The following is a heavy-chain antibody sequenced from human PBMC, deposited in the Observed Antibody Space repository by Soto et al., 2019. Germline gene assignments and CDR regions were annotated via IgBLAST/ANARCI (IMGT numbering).Heavy chain of an antibody. CDR2: IIPILGIA. V-gene: IGHV1-69*02. Sequence: ASVKVSCKASGGTFSSYTISWVRQAPGQGLEWMGRIIPILGIANYAQKIQGRVTITADKSTSTAYMELSSLRSEDTAVYYCARSAASSSDLGYWGQGTLVTVSS. J-gene: IGHJ4*02. CDR1: GGTFSSYT. D-gene: IGHD6-13*01. CDR3: ARSAASSSDLGY.